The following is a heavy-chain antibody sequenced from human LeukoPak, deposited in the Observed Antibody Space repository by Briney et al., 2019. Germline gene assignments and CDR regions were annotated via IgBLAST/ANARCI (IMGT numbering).Heavy chain of an antibody. Sequence: PGGSLRLSCAASGFTFSSYWMSWVRQAPGKGLEWVANIKQDGSEKYYGDSVKGRFTISRDNAKNSLYLQMNSLRAEDTAVYYCAREPYDILTGYDYWGQGTLVTVSS. CDR3: AREPYDILTGYDY. J-gene: IGHJ4*02. D-gene: IGHD3-9*01. CDR1: GFTFSSYW. CDR2: IKQDGSEK. V-gene: IGHV3-7*01.